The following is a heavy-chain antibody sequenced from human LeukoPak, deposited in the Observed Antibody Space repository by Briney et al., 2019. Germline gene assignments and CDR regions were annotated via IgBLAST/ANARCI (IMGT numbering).Heavy chain of an antibody. CDR2: VRYDGSNK. CDR3: AKDTPHYYGSGSYYKSWFDP. D-gene: IGHD3-10*01. CDR1: GFTFSSYG. J-gene: IGHJ5*02. V-gene: IGHV3-30*02. Sequence: GGSLRLSCAASGFTFSSYGMHWVRQAPGKGLEWVAFVRYDGSNKYYADSVKGRFTISRDNSKNTLYLQMNSLRAEDTAVYYCAKDTPHYYGSGSYYKSWFDPWGQGTLVTVSS.